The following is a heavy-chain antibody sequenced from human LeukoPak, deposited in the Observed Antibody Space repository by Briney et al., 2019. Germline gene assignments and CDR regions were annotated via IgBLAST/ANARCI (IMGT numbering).Heavy chain of an antibody. J-gene: IGHJ5*02. CDR2: INPNSGGT. CDR1: GYTFTGYY. Sequence: ASVKVSCKASGYTFTGYYIHWVRQAPGQGLEWMGWINPNSGGTNYAQKFQGRVTMTRDTSISTAYMELSRLRSDDTAVYYCARESIDRRGDNWFDPWGQGTLVTVSS. CDR3: ARESIDRRGDNWFDP. D-gene: IGHD2-21*01. V-gene: IGHV1-2*02.